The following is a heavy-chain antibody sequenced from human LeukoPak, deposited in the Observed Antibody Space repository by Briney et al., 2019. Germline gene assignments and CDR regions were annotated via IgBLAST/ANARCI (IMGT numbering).Heavy chain of an antibody. D-gene: IGHD5-24*01. V-gene: IGHV3-33*01. Sequence: GGSLRLSCAASGFTFSSYGMHWVRQAPGKGLEWVAVIWYDGSNKYYADSVKGRFTISRDNSKNTLYLQMNSLRAEDTAVYYCARGRDGSQSPIDDWGQGTLVTVSS. CDR3: ARGRDGSQSPIDD. CDR1: GFTFSSYG. CDR2: IWYDGSNK. J-gene: IGHJ4*02.